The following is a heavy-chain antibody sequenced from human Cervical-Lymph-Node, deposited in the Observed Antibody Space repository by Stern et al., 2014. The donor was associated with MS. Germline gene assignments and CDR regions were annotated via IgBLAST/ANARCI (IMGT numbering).Heavy chain of an antibody. CDR2: MHPPDSDI. CDR1: AYTFTNFW. V-gene: IGHV5-51*03. CDR3: ARFHSNSGLDF. Sequence: EVQLEESGAEVKKPGESLKISRQGSAYTFTNFWIAWVRQVPGRGLGWRGFMHPPDSDIAYSPSFQGHVTISVDKSISTAYLQWSSLKPSDTAMYYCARFHSNSGLDFWGQGTLVTVSS. J-gene: IGHJ4*02. D-gene: IGHD6-6*01.